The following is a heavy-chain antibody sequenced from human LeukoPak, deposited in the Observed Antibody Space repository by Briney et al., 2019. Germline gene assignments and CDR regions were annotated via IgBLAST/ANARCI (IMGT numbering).Heavy chain of an antibody. Sequence: QSGGSLRLSCAASGFTFSAYTMHWVRQAPGKGLEWVAVISYDGNVEDYADSVKGRFTISRDNSKNTLYLQVHSLGVEDTAVYYCARVGSSYCSTTTCRTFDHWGQGTLVTVSS. CDR3: ARVGSSYCSTTTCRTFDH. J-gene: IGHJ4*02. V-gene: IGHV3-30-3*01. CDR1: GFTFSAYT. CDR2: ISYDGNVE. D-gene: IGHD2-2*01.